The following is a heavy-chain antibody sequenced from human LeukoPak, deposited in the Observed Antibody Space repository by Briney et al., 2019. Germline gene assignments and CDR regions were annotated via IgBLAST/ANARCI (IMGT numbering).Heavy chain of an antibody. CDR3: ARGAAADATGSYCSGGSCYSVFWFDP. CDR2: IYTSGST. J-gene: IGHJ5*02. D-gene: IGHD2-15*01. V-gene: IGHV4-61*02. CDR1: GGSISSGSYY. Sequence: SETLSLTCTVSGGSISSGSYYWSWIRQPAGKGLEWIGRIYTSGSTNYNPSPKSRVTISVDTSKNQFSLKLSSVTAADTAVYYCARGAAADATGSYCSGGSCYSVFWFDPWGQGTLVTVSS.